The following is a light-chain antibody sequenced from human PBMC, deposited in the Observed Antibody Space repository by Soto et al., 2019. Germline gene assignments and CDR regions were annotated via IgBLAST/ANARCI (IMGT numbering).Light chain of an antibody. CDR1: SSNIGAGYD. CDR2: NNH. CDR3: QAYDGTLTGVI. Sequence: QSVLTQPPSVSGAPGQSVTISCTGTSSNIGAGYDIHWYQQPPGTAPKLVISNNHNRPSGVPDRFSGSKSGTSGSLAITGLQAEDEADYFCQAYDGTLTGVIFGGGTKLTVL. V-gene: IGLV1-40*01. J-gene: IGLJ2*01.